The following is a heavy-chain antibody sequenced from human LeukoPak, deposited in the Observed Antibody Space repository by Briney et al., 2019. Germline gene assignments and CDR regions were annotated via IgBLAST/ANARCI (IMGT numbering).Heavy chain of an antibody. D-gene: IGHD6-19*01. Sequence: SETLSLTCTVSGGSISSSSYYWGWIRQPPGKGLEWIGSIYYSGSTYYNPSLKSRVTISVDTSKNQFSLKLSSVTAADTAVYYCASDRRVSGWYMGYYYGMDVWGQGTTVTVSS. CDR1: GGSISSSSYY. V-gene: IGHV4-39*07. J-gene: IGHJ6*02. CDR3: ASDRRVSGWYMGYYYGMDV. CDR2: IYYSGST.